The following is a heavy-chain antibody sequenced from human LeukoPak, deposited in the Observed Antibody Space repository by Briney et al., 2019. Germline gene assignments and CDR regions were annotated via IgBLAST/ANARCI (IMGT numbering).Heavy chain of an antibody. CDR2: IYYSGGT. Sequence: ASETLSLTCTVSGGSISSSSYYWGWIRQPPGKGLEWIGYIYYSGGTNYNPSLKSRVTISVDTSKNQFSLKLSSVTAADTAVYYCARAFFPGYYSYMAVWGKGTTVTVSS. V-gene: IGHV4-61*05. D-gene: IGHD3-3*02. CDR1: GGSISSSSYY. CDR3: ARAFFPGYYSYMAV. J-gene: IGHJ6*03.